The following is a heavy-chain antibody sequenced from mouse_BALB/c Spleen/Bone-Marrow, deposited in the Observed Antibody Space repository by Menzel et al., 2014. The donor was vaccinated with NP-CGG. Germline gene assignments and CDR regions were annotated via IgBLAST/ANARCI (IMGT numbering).Heavy chain of an antibody. CDR2: ITPSTGYI. Sequence: VKLQESGAELAKPGASVKMSCKASGYTFTSYWMHWIKQRPGQGLEWIGYITPSTGYIEYNQKFKDKATLTADKSSSTAYMQLSSLTSEDSAVYYCARPRSAYWGQGTLVTVS. J-gene: IGHJ3*01. CDR1: GYTFTSYW. CDR3: ARPRSAY. V-gene: IGHV1-7*01.